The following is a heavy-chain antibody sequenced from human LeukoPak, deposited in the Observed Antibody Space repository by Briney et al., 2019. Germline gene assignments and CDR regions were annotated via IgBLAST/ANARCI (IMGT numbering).Heavy chain of an antibody. D-gene: IGHD3-16*01. CDR1: GGSFSGYY. V-gene: IGHV4-34*01. CDR2: INHSGST. J-gene: IGHJ6*02. Sequence: PSETLSLTCAVYGGSFSGYYWSWIRQPPGKGLEWIGEINHSGSTNYNPSLKSRVTISVDTSKNQFSLKLSSVTAADTAVYYCAKDIARGRYYYYGMDVWGQGTTVTVSS. CDR3: AKDIARGRYYYYGMDV.